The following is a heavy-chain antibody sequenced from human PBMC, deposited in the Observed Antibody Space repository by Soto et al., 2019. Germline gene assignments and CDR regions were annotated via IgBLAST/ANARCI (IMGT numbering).Heavy chain of an antibody. V-gene: IGHV3-33*08. D-gene: IGHD2-2*01. CDR1: GFTFRNNG. J-gene: IGHJ2*01. CDR2: VGDDGSVK. CDR3: AREAAHANWYYDL. Sequence: QVHLVESGGGVVQPGGSLRVSCAASGFTFRNNGMHWVRQAPGKGLEWVAVVGDDGSVKFYADSVKGRFTTFRDNSKNMLYVQRDGLRVEDTAVYYCAREAAHANWYYDLWGRGASVTVSS.